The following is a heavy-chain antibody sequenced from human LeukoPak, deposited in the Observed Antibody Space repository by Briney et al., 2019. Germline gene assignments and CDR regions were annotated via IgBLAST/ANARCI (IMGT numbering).Heavy chain of an antibody. Sequence: GGSLRLSCSASGFTFTSYSMNWVRQAPGKGLEWVSSISNRGDYIYYADSVKGRFTISRDNAKNSLYLQMNSLRAEDTAVYYCASEGEFGYGYFYWGQGTLVTVSS. D-gene: IGHD5-18*01. CDR1: GFTFTSYS. J-gene: IGHJ4*02. V-gene: IGHV3-21*01. CDR3: ASEGEFGYGYFY. CDR2: ISNRGDYI.